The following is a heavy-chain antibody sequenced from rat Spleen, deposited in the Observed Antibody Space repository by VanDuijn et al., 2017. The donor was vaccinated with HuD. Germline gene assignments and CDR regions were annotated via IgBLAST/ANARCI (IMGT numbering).Heavy chain of an antibody. CDR2: ISPSGVT. V-gene: IGHV5-25*01. CDR3: ARHNSGYGVMDA. Sequence: EVQLVESGGGLVRPGGSLKLSCSVSGFTFSNFDMAWVRQAPTKGLEWVASISPSGVTYFRDSVKGRFTISRDNTKSTLYLQMDSLRAEDTATYYCARHNSGYGVMDAWGQGASVTVSS. J-gene: IGHJ4*01. CDR1: GFTFSNFD. D-gene: IGHD4-3*01.